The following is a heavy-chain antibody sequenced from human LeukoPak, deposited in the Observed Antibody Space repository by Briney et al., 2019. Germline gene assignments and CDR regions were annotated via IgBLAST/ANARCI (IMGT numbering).Heavy chain of an antibody. J-gene: IGHJ4*02. V-gene: IGHV4-4*02. Sequence: NPSETLSLTCAVSGGSISSSYWWSWVRQPPGKGLEWIGELYHSGSTNYNPSLKSRVTISVDTSKNQFSLKLSSVTAADTAVYYCAVRPRSEVSFDYWGQGTLVTVSS. CDR2: LYHSGST. CDR1: GGSISSSYW. CDR3: AVRPRSEVSFDY.